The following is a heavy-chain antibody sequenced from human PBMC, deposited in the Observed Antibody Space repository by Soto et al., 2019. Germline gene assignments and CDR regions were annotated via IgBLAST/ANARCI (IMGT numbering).Heavy chain of an antibody. CDR3: ARNRYYYDQNAYFQNLDL. CDR1: GDTFSTYG. V-gene: IGHV1-69*13. D-gene: IGHD3-22*01. J-gene: IGHJ5*02. CDR2: IIPLLNTR. Sequence: SVKVSCKASGDTFSTYGITWVRQAPGQGLEWVGGIIPLLNTRNSAQKLQGRVTISVDESANTAYMELISLKSDDTAVYFCARNRYYYDQNAYFQNLDLWGQGTLVTVSS.